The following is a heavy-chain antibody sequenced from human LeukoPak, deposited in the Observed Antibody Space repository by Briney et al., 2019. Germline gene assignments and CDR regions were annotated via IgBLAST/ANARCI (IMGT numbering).Heavy chain of an antibody. D-gene: IGHD3-22*01. J-gene: IGHJ4*02. CDR1: GFTFSSYE. CDR2: ISSSGSTI. CDR3: ARVSYDSSSYHYYMYYFDY. Sequence: GGSLRLSCAASGFTFSSYEMNWVRQAPGKGLEWVSYISSSGSTIYYADSVKGRFTISRDNAKNSLYLQMNSLRAEDTAVYYCARVSYDSSSYHYYMYYFDYWGQGTLVTVSS. V-gene: IGHV3-48*03.